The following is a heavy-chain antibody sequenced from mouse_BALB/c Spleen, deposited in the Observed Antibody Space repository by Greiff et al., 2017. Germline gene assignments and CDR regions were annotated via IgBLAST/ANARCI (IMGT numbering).Heavy chain of an antibody. Sequence: VQLQQSGAELVKPGASVKLSCTASGLNIKDTYMHWVKQRPEQGLEWIGRIDPANGNTKYDPKFQGKATITADTSSNTAYLQLSSLTSEDTAVYYCARRMGYYEWFAYWGQGTLVTVSA. D-gene: IGHD2-3*01. J-gene: IGHJ3*01. CDR1: GLNIKDTY. CDR2: IDPANGNT. CDR3: ARRMGYYEWFAY. V-gene: IGHV14-3*02.